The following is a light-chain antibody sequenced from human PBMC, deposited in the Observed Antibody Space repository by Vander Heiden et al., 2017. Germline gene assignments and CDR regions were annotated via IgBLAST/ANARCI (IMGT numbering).Light chain of an antibody. V-gene: IGKV1-39*01. CDR3: QQCYNNPVT. CDR1: QSISNY. CDR2: AAS. J-gene: IGKJ4*01. Sequence: SASSLSASVGDRVTITCRASQSISNYSAWYQQKPGKAPELLIYAASTLQSGVPSRFSGSGSGTDFTLTISSLQPEDFATYYCQQCYNNPVTFGGGTRVEIK.